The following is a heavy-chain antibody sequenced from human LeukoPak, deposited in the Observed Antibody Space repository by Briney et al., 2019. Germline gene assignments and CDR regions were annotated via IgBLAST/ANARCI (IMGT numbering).Heavy chain of an antibody. V-gene: IGHV3-30*18. CDR3: AKDLVTGSLDY. CDR2: LSYDGSSK. D-gene: IGHD3-10*01. CDR1: GFAFSTYG. Sequence: GGSLRLSCAASGFAFSTYGMHWVRQAPGRGLEWVAALSYDGSSKYLADSVQGRFTISRDNSKNTLYLQMNSLRAEDTAVYYCAKDLVTGSLDYWGQGTLVTVSS. J-gene: IGHJ4*02.